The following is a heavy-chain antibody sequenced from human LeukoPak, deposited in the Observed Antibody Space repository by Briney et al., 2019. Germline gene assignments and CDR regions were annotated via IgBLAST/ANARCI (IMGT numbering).Heavy chain of an antibody. D-gene: IGHD6-19*01. CDR3: AREPVGSGWGFDY. J-gene: IGHJ4*02. Sequence: GGSLRLSCAASGFTFSSYGMHWVRQAPGKGLEWVAVISYDGSNKYYADSVKGRFTISRDNSKNTLYLQMNSLRAEDTAVYYCAREPVGSGWGFDYWGQGTLVTVSS. CDR2: ISYDGSNK. CDR1: GFTFSSYG. V-gene: IGHV3-30*19.